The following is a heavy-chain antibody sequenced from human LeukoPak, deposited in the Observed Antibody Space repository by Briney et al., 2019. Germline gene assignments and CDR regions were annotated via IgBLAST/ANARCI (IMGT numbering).Heavy chain of an antibody. CDR2: ISSSGSTI. CDR1: GFTFSSYA. CDR3: ARDTHDYSNPEGDY. D-gene: IGHD4-11*01. Sequence: PGGSLRLSCAASGFTFSSYAMSWVRQAPGKGLEWVSYISSSGSTIYYADSVKGRFTISRDNAKNSLYLQMNSLRAEDTAVYYCARDTHDYSNPEGDYWGQGTLVTVSS. J-gene: IGHJ4*01. V-gene: IGHV3-48*03.